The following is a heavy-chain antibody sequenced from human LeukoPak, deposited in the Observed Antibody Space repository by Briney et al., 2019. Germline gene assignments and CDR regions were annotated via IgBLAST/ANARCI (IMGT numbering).Heavy chain of an antibody. Sequence: ASVKVSCKASGYSFTSYGISWVRQAPGQGLEWMGWISAYNGNTNYAQKLQGRVTMTTDTSTSTVYMALSSLRSEDTAVYYCARVHGYSTYYYYYGMDVWGQGTTVTVSS. V-gene: IGHV1-18*01. D-gene: IGHD3-3*01. CDR1: GYSFTSYG. CDR3: ARVHGYSTYYYYYGMDV. CDR2: ISAYNGNT. J-gene: IGHJ6*02.